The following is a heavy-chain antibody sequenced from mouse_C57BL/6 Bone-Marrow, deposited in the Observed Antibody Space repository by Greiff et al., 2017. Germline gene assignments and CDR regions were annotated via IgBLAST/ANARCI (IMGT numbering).Heavy chain of an antibody. CDR1: GFTFSSYG. D-gene: IGHD2-3*01. CDR3: AGRFYDGYYDYFDY. V-gene: IGHV5-6*02. CDR2: MSSGGSYT. Sequence: EVKLMESGGDLVKPGGSLKLSCAASGFTFSSYGMSWVRQTPDKRLEWVATMSSGGSYTYYPDSVKGRFTISRDNAKNTLYLQMSSLKSEDTAMYYCAGRFYDGYYDYFDYWGQGTTLTVSS. J-gene: IGHJ2*01.